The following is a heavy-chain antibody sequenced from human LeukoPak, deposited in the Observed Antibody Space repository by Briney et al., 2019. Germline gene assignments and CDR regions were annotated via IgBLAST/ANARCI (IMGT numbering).Heavy chain of an antibody. CDR2: IKQDGSEK. D-gene: IGHD3-3*01. V-gene: IGHV3-7*03. CDR3: ARDSREWLSHDY. J-gene: IGHJ4*02. CDR1: GFTFSSYW. Sequence: GGSLRLSCAASGFTFSSYWMSWVRQAPGMGLEWVANIKQDGSEKYYVDSVKGRFTISRDNAKNSLYLKMNSLRAEDTAVYYCARDSREWLSHDYWGQGTLVTVSS.